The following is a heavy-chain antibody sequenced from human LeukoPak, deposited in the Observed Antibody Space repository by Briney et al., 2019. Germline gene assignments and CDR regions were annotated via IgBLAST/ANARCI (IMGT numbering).Heavy chain of an antibody. J-gene: IGHJ4*02. CDR2: INHSGST. CDR3: ARESPTYYDSSGHDY. CDR1: GGSFSGYY. V-gene: IGHV4-34*01. D-gene: IGHD3-22*01. Sequence: PSETLSLTCAVYGGSFSGYYWSWIRQPPGKGLEWIGEINHSGSTNYNPSLKSRVTISVDTSKNQFSLKLSSVTAADTAVYYCARESPTYYDSSGHDYWGQGTLVTVSS.